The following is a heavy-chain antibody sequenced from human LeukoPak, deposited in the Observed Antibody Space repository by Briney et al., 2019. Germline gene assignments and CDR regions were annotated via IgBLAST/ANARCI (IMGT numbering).Heavy chain of an antibody. J-gene: IGHJ4*02. Sequence: GGSLRLSCVASGFTFSNYWMTWFRQAPGKGLEWVANIKEDGSEKNYADSVKGRFTISRDNAKNSLYLQMNSLRGEDTAVYYCARARYSDFWGQGTLVTVSS. CDR3: ARARYSDF. CDR2: IKEDGSEK. V-gene: IGHV3-7*01. CDR1: GFTFSNYW.